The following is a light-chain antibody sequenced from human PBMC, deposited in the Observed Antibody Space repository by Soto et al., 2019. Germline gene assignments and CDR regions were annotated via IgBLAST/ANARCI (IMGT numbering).Light chain of an antibody. CDR2: LNSDGSH. CDR3: QTWGTGIQV. V-gene: IGLV4-69*01. Sequence: QSVLTQSPSASASLGASVKLTCTLSSGHSSYAIAWHQQQPEKGPRYLMKLNSDGSHSKGDGIPDRFSGSSSRAERYLAISSLQSEDEADYYSQTWGTGIQVFGGGTKLTVL. J-gene: IGLJ3*02. CDR1: SGHSSYA.